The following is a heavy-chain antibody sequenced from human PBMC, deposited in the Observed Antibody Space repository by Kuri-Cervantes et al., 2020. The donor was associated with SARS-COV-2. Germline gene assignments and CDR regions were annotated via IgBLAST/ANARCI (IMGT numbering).Heavy chain of an antibody. CDR1: GFTFSIYA. J-gene: IGHJ4*02. CDR2: FSVSGNTT. V-gene: IGHV3-23*01. D-gene: IGHD6-6*01. Sequence: GESLKISCAASGFTFSIYAMSWVRQAPGKGLEWVSTFSVSGNTTYYADSVKGRFTISRDNSKNTLYLQMNGLRAEDTAVYYCARDWAPGVAAREFDYWGQGTLVTVSS. CDR3: ARDWAPGVAAREFDY.